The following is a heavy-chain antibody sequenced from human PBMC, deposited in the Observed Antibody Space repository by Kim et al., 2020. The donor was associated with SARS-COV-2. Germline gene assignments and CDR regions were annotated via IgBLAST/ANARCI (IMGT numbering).Heavy chain of an antibody. V-gene: IGHV4-39*07. Sequence: SETLSRTCTVSGDSISSSNYYWGWIRQPPGKGLEWIGTIYYSGSTYYNPSLKSRVTISVDTSKNQFSLKVTSVTAADTAVYYCAREGITMFRGVIENWFDPWGQGILVTVSS. CDR1: GDSISSSNYY. CDR2: IYYSGST. D-gene: IGHD3-10*01. J-gene: IGHJ5*02. CDR3: AREGITMFRGVIENWFDP.